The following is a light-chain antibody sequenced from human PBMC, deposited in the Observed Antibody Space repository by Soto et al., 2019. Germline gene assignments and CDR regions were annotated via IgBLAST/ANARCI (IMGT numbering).Light chain of an antibody. CDR1: QSVSSSY. V-gene: IGKV3-20*01. CDR2: GAS. Sequence: EIGLTQSPGTLFLSPGERATLSCRASQSVSSSYLAWYQQKPGQAPRLLIYGASSRATGIPDRFSGSGSGTDFTLTISRLEPEDFAVYYCQQYGSSPFPFGPGTKVDIK. CDR3: QQYGSSPFP. J-gene: IGKJ3*01.